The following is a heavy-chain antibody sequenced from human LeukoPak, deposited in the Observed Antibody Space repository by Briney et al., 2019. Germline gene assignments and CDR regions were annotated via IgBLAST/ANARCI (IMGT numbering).Heavy chain of an antibody. CDR1: GYTFTGYY. J-gene: IGHJ4*02. CDR3: ARVSGGYVYYFDL. CDR2: VNPNSGDT. V-gene: IGHV1-2*04. Sequence: EASVKVSCKTSGYTFTGYYMHWVRQAPGQGLEWMGWVNPNSGDTNYAQKFRGWVTITTDTSISTGYMELSRLKSDDTAVYYCARVSGGYVYYFDLWGQGTLVTVSS. D-gene: IGHD5-12*01.